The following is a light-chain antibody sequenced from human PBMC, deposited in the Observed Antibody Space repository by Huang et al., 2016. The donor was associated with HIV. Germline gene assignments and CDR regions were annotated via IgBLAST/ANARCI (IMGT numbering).Light chain of an antibody. CDR3: QQRGDWPLT. J-gene: IGKJ4*01. CDR2: GAS. V-gene: IGKV3-11*01. CDR1: QRISSY. Sequence: EIVLTQSPATLSLSPGERATLSCSASQRISSYLAWYQQKPGQAPRLLINGASNRATGVPARFSGRGSGTDFTLTITSLEPEDFAVYYCQQRGDWPLTFGGGTKVEIK.